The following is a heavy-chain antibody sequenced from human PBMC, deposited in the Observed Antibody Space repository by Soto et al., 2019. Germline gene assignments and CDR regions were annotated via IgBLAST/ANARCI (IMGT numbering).Heavy chain of an antibody. V-gene: IGHV4-61*01. CDR1: GGSVSSGSYY. D-gene: IGHD3-22*01. CDR2: IYYSGST. Sequence: SETLSLTCTVSGGSVSSGSYYWSWIRQPPGKGLEWIGYIYYSGSTNYNPSLKSRVTISVDTSKNQFSLKLSSVTAADTAVYYCAADYYDSSGAGDFDYWGQGTLGTVSS. CDR3: AADYYDSSGAGDFDY. J-gene: IGHJ4*02.